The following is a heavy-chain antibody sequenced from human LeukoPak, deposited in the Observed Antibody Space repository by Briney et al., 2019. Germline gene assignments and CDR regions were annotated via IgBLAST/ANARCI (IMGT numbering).Heavy chain of an antibody. CDR1: GYTFTGYY. CDR2: INPNSGGT. CDR3: ARDRILQGFDP. D-gene: IGHD4-11*01. J-gene: IGHJ5*02. V-gene: IGHV1-2*02. Sequence: ASVKVSCKASGYTFTGYYVHWVRQAPGLGLEWMGWINPNSGGTNYAQKFQGRVTMTRDTSISTAYMELSRLRSDDTAVYYCARDRILQGFDPWGQGTLVTVSS.